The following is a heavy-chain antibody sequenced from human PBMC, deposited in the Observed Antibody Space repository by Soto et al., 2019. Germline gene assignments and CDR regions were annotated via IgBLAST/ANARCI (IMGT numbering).Heavy chain of an antibody. CDR2: NYPSNSDT. V-gene: IGHV5-51*01. CDR3: ARGPTPLLDY. Sequence: GAPLKIFCKGSGYSFANYWIGSVIQIPGKGHEWTAINYPSNSDTRHNPSLQGQVPSSGDKAINTVYLQGSKLKASDTGTYYCARGPTPLLDYWGQGTQVTVSS. CDR1: GYSFANYW. J-gene: IGHJ4*02.